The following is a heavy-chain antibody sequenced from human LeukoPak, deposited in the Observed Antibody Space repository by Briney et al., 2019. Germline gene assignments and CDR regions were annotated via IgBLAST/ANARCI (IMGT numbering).Heavy chain of an antibody. CDR3: ARVNGYSSSCFDY. CDR1: GFTVSSNE. Sequence: GGPLRLSCAASGFTVSSNEMSWVRQAPGKGLEWVAVISYDGSNKYYADSVKGRFTISRDNSKNTLYLQMNSLRAEDTAVYYCARVNGYSSSCFDYWGQGTLVTVSS. J-gene: IGHJ4*02. CDR2: ISYDGSNK. D-gene: IGHD6-13*01. V-gene: IGHV3-30*04.